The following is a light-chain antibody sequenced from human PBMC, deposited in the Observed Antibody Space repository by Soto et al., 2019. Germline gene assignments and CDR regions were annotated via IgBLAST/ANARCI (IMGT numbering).Light chain of an antibody. CDR3: QQYDSFSVT. CDR1: QSISSY. CDR2: AAS. J-gene: IGKJ1*01. Sequence: DIQMTQSPSSLSASVGDRVTITCRSSQSISSYLNWYHQKPGRAPKLLIYAASTLQSGVPSRFSGSGSGTEFTLTISSLQPEDFATYYCQQYDSFSVTLGQGTKVDIK. V-gene: IGKV1-39*01.